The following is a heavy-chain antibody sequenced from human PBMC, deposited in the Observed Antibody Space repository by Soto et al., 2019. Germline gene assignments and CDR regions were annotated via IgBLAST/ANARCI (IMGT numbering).Heavy chain of an antibody. CDR2: ISNDGSTK. Sequence: QVQLVDSGGGVVQPGRSLRLSCAASGFIFSNYGMHWVRQAPGKGLEWVALISNDGSTKYYADSVKGRFIISRDNSKNTLYLEMNSLSAEDTAVYYWANGPRRPYYFDYWGQGTLVIVSS. CDR1: GFIFSNYG. CDR3: ANGPRRPYYFDY. V-gene: IGHV3-30*18. J-gene: IGHJ4*02.